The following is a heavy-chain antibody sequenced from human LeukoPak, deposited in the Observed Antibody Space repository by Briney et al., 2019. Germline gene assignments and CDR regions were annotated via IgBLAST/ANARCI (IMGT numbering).Heavy chain of an antibody. Sequence: PGGSLRLSCAASGFSFSSYWMHWVRQAPGKGLVRVARINSDGSSTSYADSMKGRFTISRDNAKNTLYLQMNSLRAEDTAVYYCATDSSGYPLDYFDYWGQGTLVTVSS. V-gene: IGHV3-74*01. CDR2: INSDGSST. CDR3: ATDSSGYPLDYFDY. J-gene: IGHJ4*02. D-gene: IGHD3-22*01. CDR1: GFSFSSYW.